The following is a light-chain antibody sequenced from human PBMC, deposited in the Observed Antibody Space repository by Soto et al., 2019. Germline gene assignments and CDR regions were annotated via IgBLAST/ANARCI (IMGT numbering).Light chain of an antibody. V-gene: IGKV1-9*01. J-gene: IGKJ1*01. CDR2: AAS. CDR1: QGISSY. CDR3: QQRYSTPWT. Sequence: DIQWTQSPSFLSASVGDRVTITGRASQGISSYLAWYQKKPGKAPKLLIYAASTLQSGVPSRFSGSGSGTEFTLTISSLQPEDFATYYCQQRYSTPWTFGQGTKVDIK.